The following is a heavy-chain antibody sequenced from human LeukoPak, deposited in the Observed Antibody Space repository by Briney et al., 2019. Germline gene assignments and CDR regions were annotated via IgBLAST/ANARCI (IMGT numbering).Heavy chain of an antibody. V-gene: IGHV1-46*01. J-gene: IGHJ4*02. Sequence: ASVKVSCKASGYTFTNYYIHWVGQAPGQGLEYMGKLNPSGGGTTYAQKFQGRVTMTRDMSTSTVYMELSSLRSEDTAVYYCARETDTASAANCFDYWGQGTLVTVSS. CDR3: ARETDTASAANCFDY. D-gene: IGHD6-13*01. CDR2: LNPSGGGT. CDR1: GYTFTNYY.